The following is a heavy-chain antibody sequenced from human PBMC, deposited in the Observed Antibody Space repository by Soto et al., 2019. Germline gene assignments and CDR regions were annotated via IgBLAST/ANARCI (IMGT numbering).Heavy chain of an antibody. J-gene: IGHJ6*02. V-gene: IGHV4-4*07. CDR1: VDSITTYY. D-gene: IGHD6-13*01. Sequence: SETLSLTCTVSVDSITTYYWSWIRQPAGKGLEWIGRIDASGNTNYNPSLNSRVTMSIDTSKKQFSLKLTSVTAADTAMYFCARYSNTWFQTEGMDVWGQGTTVTVS. CDR2: IDASGNT. CDR3: ARYSNTWFQTEGMDV.